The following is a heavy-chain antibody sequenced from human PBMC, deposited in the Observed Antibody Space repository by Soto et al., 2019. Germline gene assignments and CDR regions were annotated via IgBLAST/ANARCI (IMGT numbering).Heavy chain of an antibody. J-gene: IGHJ6*03. V-gene: IGHV3-64*01. CDR2: ISNNGANT. CDR3: ARRGYGSRWPNVYMDV. CDR1: GFTFSNYE. D-gene: IGHD6-13*01. Sequence: EAQLVESGGGLVQPGGSLRLSCAASGFTFSNYEMHWFRQAPGKGLEYVSGISNNGANTDYAKSVKGRFTISRDNSENTLYLQMGSLRAEDMALYYCARRGYGSRWPNVYMDVWGKGTTVTVSS.